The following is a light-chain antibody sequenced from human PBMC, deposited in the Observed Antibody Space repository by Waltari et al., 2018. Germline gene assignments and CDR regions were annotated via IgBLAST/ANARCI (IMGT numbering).Light chain of an antibody. CDR3: QSYDTSNHGV. V-gene: IGLV6-57*02. J-gene: IGLJ2*01. Sequence: NFMLTQPHSVSESPGKTVTISCTGSSGSIASNYVQWYQQRPGKAPTAVIFEDNQRPSGVPDRFSGSLHSSSNAASLTISGLKPEDEADYYCQSYDTSNHGVFGGGTKLTVL. CDR2: EDN. CDR1: SGSIASNY.